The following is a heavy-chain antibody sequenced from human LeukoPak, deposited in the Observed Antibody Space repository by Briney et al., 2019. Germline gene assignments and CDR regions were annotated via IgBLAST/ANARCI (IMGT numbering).Heavy chain of an antibody. V-gene: IGHV3-23*01. CDR1: GFNFGNYG. Sequence: GGSLRLSCTASGFNFGNYGMSWVRQAPGKGLEWVSVLSDAGVRIFYADSVRGRFTVSRDNSKNTLYLQMDSLRAEDTAVYYCANTHCDSSPIVWNFWGQGTLVTVSS. J-gene: IGHJ4*02. D-gene: IGHD6-6*01. CDR3: ANTHCDSSPIVWNF. CDR2: LSDAGVRI.